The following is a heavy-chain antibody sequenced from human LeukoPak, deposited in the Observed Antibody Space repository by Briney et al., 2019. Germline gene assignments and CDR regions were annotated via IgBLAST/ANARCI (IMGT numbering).Heavy chain of an antibody. J-gene: IGHJ1*01. CDR1: GGSISSHY. CDR2: IDSSGST. CDR3: ARGYCTRDGCYSEYLQH. V-gene: IGHV4-4*07. Sequence: SETLSLTCTVSGGSISSHYWSWIRQPAGKGLEWIGRIDSSGSTDYNPPLKSRVTMSVDTSKNQFSLKLSSVTAADTAVYYCARGYCTRDGCYSEYLQHWGQGTLVTVSS. D-gene: IGHD2-15*01.